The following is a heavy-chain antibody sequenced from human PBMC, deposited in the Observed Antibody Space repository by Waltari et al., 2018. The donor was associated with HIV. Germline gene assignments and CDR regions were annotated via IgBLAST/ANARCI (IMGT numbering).Heavy chain of an antibody. D-gene: IGHD4-17*01. J-gene: IGHJ2*01. Sequence: EVQLVESGGGLVQPGRSLRLSCAASGFTFDDYAMHWVRKGPGKGLEWVSGISWNSGTIGYADSVKGRFTISRDNAKNSLYLQMNSLRAEDTALYYCAKDKRSGYGGNSVWYFDLWGRGTLVTVSS. V-gene: IGHV3-9*01. CDR3: AKDKRSGYGGNSVWYFDL. CDR1: GFTFDDYA. CDR2: ISWNSGTI.